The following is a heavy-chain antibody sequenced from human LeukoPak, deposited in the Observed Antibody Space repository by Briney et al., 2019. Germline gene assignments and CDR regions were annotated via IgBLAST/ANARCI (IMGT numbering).Heavy chain of an antibody. J-gene: IGHJ4*02. CDR3: ARAQLLGYCSGGSCQFYFDY. D-gene: IGHD2-15*01. Sequence: GGSLRLSCAASGFAFGTYSMNWVRQAPGKGLEWVSYISSTSSIIHYANSVKGRFTISRDNAKNSLYLQMNSLRAEDTAVYYCARAQLLGYCSGGSCQFYFDYWGQGTLVTVSS. CDR1: GFAFGTYS. CDR2: ISSTSSII. V-gene: IGHV3-48*01.